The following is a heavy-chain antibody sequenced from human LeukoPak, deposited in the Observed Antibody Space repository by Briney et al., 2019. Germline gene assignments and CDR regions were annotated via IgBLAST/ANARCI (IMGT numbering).Heavy chain of an antibody. CDR2: ISAYNGNT. CDR1: GYTFITYG. V-gene: IGHV1-18*01. J-gene: IGHJ5*02. CDR3: ARGGGPYYDILTGRGTFDP. D-gene: IGHD3-9*01. Sequence: ASVKVSCKTSGYTFITYGINWVRQAPGQGLEWMGWISAYNGNTNYAQKLQGRVTMTTDTSTSTAYMELRSLRSDDTAVYYCARGGGPYYDILTGRGTFDPWGQGTLVTVSS.